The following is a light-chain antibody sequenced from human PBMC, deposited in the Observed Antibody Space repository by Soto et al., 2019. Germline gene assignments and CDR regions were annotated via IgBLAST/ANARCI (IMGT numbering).Light chain of an antibody. V-gene: IGLV2-14*02. CDR2: DVT. J-gene: IGLJ2*01. CDR3: SSHAGIINVI. Sequence: QSALAQPASVSGSPGQSITISCTGTSSDIGRYNLVSWYQQYPGEAPKLVIYDVTKRPSGVPDRFSGSKSGNTASLTVSGLLAEDEADYYCSSHAGIINVIFGGGTQLTVL. CDR1: SSDIGRYNL.